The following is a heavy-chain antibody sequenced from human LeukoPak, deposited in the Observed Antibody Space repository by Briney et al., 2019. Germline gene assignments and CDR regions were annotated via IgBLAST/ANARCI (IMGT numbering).Heavy chain of an antibody. Sequence: PGGSLRLSCAASGFTFSSYGMHWVRQAPGKGLEWVAVISYDGSNKYYADSVKGRFTISRDNSKNTLYLQMNSLRAEDTAVYYCAQGDTAMCFDYWGQGTLVTVSS. CDR3: AQGDTAMCFDY. CDR1: GFTFSSYG. CDR2: ISYDGSNK. D-gene: IGHD5-18*01. J-gene: IGHJ4*02. V-gene: IGHV3-30*03.